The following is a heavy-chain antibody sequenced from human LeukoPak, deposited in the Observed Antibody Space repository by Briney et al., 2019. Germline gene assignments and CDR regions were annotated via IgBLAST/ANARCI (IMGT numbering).Heavy chain of an antibody. CDR3: AKDISGPFDY. Sequence: PGGSLRLSCAASGFTFNLYAMNWVRQAPGKGLEWVSSINGAGNSSYYADSPKGRFTISRDNSKNTLYLQMNSLRAEDTAVYYCAKDISGPFDYWGQGTLVTVSS. CDR1: GFTFNLYA. V-gene: IGHV3-23*01. CDR2: INGAGNSS. D-gene: IGHD3-9*01. J-gene: IGHJ4*02.